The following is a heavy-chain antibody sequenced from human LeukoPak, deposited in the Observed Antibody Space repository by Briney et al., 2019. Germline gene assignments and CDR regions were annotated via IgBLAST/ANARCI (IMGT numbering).Heavy chain of an antibody. V-gene: IGHV3-15*01. J-gene: IGHJ6*03. D-gene: IGHD6-6*01. CDR3: TTIAARLGRYYYYYMDV. CDR1: GFTFSNAW. Sequence: PGGSLRLSCAASGFTFSNAWMSWVRQAPGKGLEWVGRIKSKTDGGTTDYAAPVKGRFTISRDDSKNTLYLQMNSLKTEDTAVYYCTTIAARLGRYYYYYMDVWGKGTTVTVPS. CDR2: IKSKTDGGTT.